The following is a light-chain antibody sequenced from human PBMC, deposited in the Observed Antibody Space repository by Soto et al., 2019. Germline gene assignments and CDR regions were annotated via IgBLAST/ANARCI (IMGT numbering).Light chain of an antibody. CDR3: QQYNNWPAWT. J-gene: IGKJ1*01. V-gene: IGKV3D-15*01. Sequence: EIVMTQSPATLSVSPGERATLSCRASQSVGSDLAWYQQKPGQAPRLLIYDASNRATGIPARFSGSGSGTDFTLTISSLEPEDFAVYYCQQYNNWPAWTFGQGTKVDIK. CDR1: QSVGSD. CDR2: DAS.